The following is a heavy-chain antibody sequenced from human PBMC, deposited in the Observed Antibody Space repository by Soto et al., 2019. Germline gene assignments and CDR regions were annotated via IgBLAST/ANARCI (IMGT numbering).Heavy chain of an antibody. Sequence: EVQLLESGGGLVQPGGSLRLSCAASGFTFSSYAMSWVRQAPGKGLEWVSAISGSGGSKYYADSVKGRFTISRDNSKNTLYLQMNSLRAEDTAVYYCAKDKGIAVAGAYGYYFDYWGKGNLVNVSS. CDR2: ISGSGGSK. CDR1: GFTFSSYA. CDR3: AKDKGIAVAGAYGYYFDY. J-gene: IGHJ4*02. V-gene: IGHV3-23*01. D-gene: IGHD6-19*01.